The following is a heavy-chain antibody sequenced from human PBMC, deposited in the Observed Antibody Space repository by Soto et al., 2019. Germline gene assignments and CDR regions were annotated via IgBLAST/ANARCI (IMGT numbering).Heavy chain of an antibody. V-gene: IGHV1-18*01. CDR1: GYTFTSYG. J-gene: IGHJ4*02. Sequence: QVQLVQSGAEVKKPGASVKVSCKASGYTFTSYGISWVRQAPGQGLEWMGWISAYNGNTNYAQKLQGRVTMTTDISTSTAYMELRSLRSDDTAVYYCARNAPIVVVPAAMLAYDYWGQGTLVTVSS. CDR3: ARNAPIVVVPAAMLAYDY. D-gene: IGHD2-2*01. CDR2: ISAYNGNT.